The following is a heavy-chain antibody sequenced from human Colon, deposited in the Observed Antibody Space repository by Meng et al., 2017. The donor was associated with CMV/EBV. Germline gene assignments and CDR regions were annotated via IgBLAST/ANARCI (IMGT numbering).Heavy chain of an antibody. D-gene: IGHD6-6*01. CDR1: GGSIRSSSYC. V-gene: IGHV4-39*07. CDR3: IRETTGSSSSY. Sequence: RQLQEAGHGMVSPAETQFFTWTVCGGSIRSSSYCWAWIRQPRGEGLEWIGSIFYTGTTDCKPSLKSRVTISVYTSKNQFSLKLSSVTAADTAVYYCIRETTGSSSSYWGQGTLVTVSS. J-gene: IGHJ4*02. CDR2: IFYTGTT.